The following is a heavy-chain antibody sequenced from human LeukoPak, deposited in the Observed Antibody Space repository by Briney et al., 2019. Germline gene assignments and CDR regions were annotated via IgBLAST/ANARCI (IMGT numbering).Heavy chain of an antibody. J-gene: IGHJ4*02. CDR1: GGSITGYY. CDR2: VSDTGRA. CDR3: ARGTVITPISGYYSFVY. V-gene: IGHV4-4*07. Sequence: PSETLSLTCTVSGGSITGYYWTWIRQPAGKGLEWIGRVSDTGRAYYNPSLERRVTISLDTSNNRFSLKVTSVTAADTAVYYCARGTVITPISGYYSFVYWGQGTLVSVSS. D-gene: IGHD5-12*01.